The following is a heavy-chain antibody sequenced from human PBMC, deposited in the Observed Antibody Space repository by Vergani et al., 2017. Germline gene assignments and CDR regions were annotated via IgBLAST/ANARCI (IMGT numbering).Heavy chain of an antibody. J-gene: IGHJ2*01. Sequence: QVQLVQSGAEVKKPGSSVKVSCKASGGTFSSYTISWVRQAPGQGLEWMGRIITILGIVNYAQKFQGRVTITADKSTSTAYMELSSLRSEDTAVYYCAMRGIDCSSTCCYTRWLRQDWYFDLWGRGTLVTVSS. D-gene: IGHD2-2*02. CDR2: IITILGIV. V-gene: IGHV1-69*02. CDR3: AMRGIDCSSTCCYTRWLRQDWYFDL. CDR1: GGTFSSYT.